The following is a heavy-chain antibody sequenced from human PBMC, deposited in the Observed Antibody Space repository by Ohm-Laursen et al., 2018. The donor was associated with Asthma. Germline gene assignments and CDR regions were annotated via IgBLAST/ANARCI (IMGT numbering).Heavy chain of an antibody. J-gene: IGHJ4*02. CDR2: ISGSGGST. Sequence: SLRLSCTASGFTFSSYAMSWVRQAPGKGLEWVSAISGSGGSTYYADSVKGRFTISRDNSKNTLYLHMNSLRVEDTAVYYCAREDYYGSGSCDSWGQGTLVTVSS. V-gene: IGHV3-23*01. CDR3: AREDYYGSGSCDS. D-gene: IGHD3-10*01. CDR1: GFTFSSYA.